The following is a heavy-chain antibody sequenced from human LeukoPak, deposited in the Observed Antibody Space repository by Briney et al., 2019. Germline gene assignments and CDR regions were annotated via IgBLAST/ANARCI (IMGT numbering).Heavy chain of an antibody. V-gene: IGHV3-21*01. CDR2: ISSSSSYI. J-gene: IGHJ4*02. CDR1: GSTFSSYS. D-gene: IGHD6-6*01. CDR3: ARVVPYSSSYFDY. Sequence: HPGGSLRLSCAASGSTFSSYSMDWVRQAPGKGLEWVSSISSSSSYIYYADSVKGRFTISRDNAENSLYLQMNSLRAEDTAVYYCARVVPYSSSYFDYWGQGTLVTVSS.